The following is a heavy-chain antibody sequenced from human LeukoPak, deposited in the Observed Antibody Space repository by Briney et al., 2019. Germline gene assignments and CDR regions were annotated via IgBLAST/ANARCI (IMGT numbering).Heavy chain of an antibody. Sequence: SVKVSCKASGGTFSSYAISWVRQAPGQGLEWMGGIIPILGIANYAQKFQGRVTITADKSTSTAYMELSSLRSEDTAVYYCARDTYYYDSSALNPFDYWGQGTLVTVSS. CDR3: ARDTYYYDSSALNPFDY. D-gene: IGHD3-22*01. J-gene: IGHJ4*02. CDR1: GGTFSSYA. V-gene: IGHV1-69*04. CDR2: IIPILGIA.